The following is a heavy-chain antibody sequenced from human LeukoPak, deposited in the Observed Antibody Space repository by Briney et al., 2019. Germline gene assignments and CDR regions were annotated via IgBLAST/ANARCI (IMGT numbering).Heavy chain of an antibody. J-gene: IGHJ4*02. D-gene: IGHD3-22*01. CDR1: GGTFSSYA. CDR2: IIPIFGTA. CDR3: AIPLNYYDSSGYPPGY. Sequence: SVKVSCKASGGTFSSYAISWVRQAPGQGLEWMGGIIPIFGTANYAQKFQGRVTITADESTSTAYMELSSLRFEDTAVYYCAIPLNYYDSSGYPPGYWGQGTLVTVSS. V-gene: IGHV1-69*13.